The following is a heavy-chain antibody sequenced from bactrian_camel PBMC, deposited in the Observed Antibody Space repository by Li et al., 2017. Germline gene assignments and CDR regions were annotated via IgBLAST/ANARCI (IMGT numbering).Heavy chain of an antibody. CDR2: IRSAGYE. V-gene: IGHV3S53*01. CDR3: ARCTSCTIGYCSVGD. Sequence: HVQLVESGGGSVQAGGSLRLSCSASGYTYSGMCMAWFRQAPGKEREEVARIRSAGYEFYADSVRGRFRISRDNTRNTVSLEMNNMKSEDTAMYYCARCTSCTIGYCSVGDWGRGTQVTVS. D-gene: IGHD3*01. CDR1: GYTYSGMC. J-gene: IGHJ6*01.